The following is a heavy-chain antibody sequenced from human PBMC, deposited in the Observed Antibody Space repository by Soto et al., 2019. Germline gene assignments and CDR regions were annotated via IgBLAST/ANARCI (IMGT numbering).Heavy chain of an antibody. CDR2: INTGNGNT. CDR1: GSSFTTHA. Sequence: GASLKCSFKAAGSSFTTHAMIWVRQAPGQRPEWMGWINTGNGNTRYSPKFQGRVNITRGTSASTAYMELSSLKSEDTAVYYCARGEQLYHYYYGMDVRGQGSTVTVSS. V-gene: IGHV1-3*04. CDR3: ARGEQLYHYYYGMDV. J-gene: IGHJ6*02.